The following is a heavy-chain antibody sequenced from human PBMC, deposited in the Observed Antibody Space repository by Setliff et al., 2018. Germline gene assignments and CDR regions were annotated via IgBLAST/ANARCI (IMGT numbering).Heavy chain of an antibody. D-gene: IGHD1-1*01. V-gene: IGHV4-38-2*01. CDR3: ARVVPLGGTDR. J-gene: IGHJ5*02. Sequence: PSETLSLTCAVSGYYISSGYYWGWIRQPPGKGLEWIGSIYHDGNTYYNPSLKSRVTISVDTSNDQFSLKLSSVTAADTAVYYCARVVPLGGTDRWGQGTLVTV. CDR1: GYYISSGYY. CDR2: IYHDGNT.